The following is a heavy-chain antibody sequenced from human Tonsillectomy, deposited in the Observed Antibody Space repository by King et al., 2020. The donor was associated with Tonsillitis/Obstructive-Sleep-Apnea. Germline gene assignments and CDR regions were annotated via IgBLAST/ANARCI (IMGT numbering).Heavy chain of an antibody. D-gene: IGHD2-2*01. Sequence: EVQLVESGGGLVQPGGSLRLSCAASGFTFSSYAMSWVRQAPGKGLEWVSAISGSGGSTYYADSVKGRFTISRDNSKNTLYLQMNSLRAEDTAVYYGAKDPLHCSSTSCFVYYYYYMDVWGKGTTVTVSS. CDR1: GFTFSSYA. CDR2: ISGSGGST. CDR3: AKDPLHCSSTSCFVYYYYYMDV. J-gene: IGHJ6*03. V-gene: IGHV3-23*04.